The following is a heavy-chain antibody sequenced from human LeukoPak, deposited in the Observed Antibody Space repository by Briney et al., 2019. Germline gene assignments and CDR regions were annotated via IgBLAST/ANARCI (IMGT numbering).Heavy chain of an antibody. Sequence: PSETLSLTCTVSGGSISSSSYYWGWIRQPPGKGLEWIGSIYYSGSTYYNPSLKSRVTISADTSKNQFSLKLSSVTAADTAVYYCARHGYDFWSGPPFDYWGQGTLVTVSS. D-gene: IGHD3-3*01. CDR3: ARHGYDFWSGPPFDY. CDR1: GGSISSSSYY. V-gene: IGHV4-39*01. CDR2: IYYSGST. J-gene: IGHJ4*02.